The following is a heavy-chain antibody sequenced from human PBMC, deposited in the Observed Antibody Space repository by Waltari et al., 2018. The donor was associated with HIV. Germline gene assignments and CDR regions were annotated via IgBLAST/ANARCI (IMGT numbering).Heavy chain of an antibody. V-gene: IGHV3-74*01. CDR3: TRDGGGHPFVGYGMDV. CDR2: IHKDGGST. Sequence: EVQLVESGGVLVQPGGSLRLSCAASGFTFRTYWMHWVRQGPGKGLVWVSGIHKDGGSTRYADSVKGRFTISRDNAKNTLFLQMNSLRVEDTAVYYCTRDGGGHPFVGYGMDVWGQGTTVTVSS. J-gene: IGHJ6*02. CDR1: GFTFRTYW. D-gene: IGHD3-16*01.